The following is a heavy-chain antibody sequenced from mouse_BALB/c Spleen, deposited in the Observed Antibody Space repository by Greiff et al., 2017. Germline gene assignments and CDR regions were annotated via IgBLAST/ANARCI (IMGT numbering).Heavy chain of an antibody. CDR2: IRNKANGYTT. V-gene: IGHV7-3*02. J-gene: IGHJ3*01. CDR1: GFTFTDYY. D-gene: IGHD1-1*01. Sequence: EVQLVESGGGLVQPGGSLRLSCATSGFTFTDYYMSWVRQPPGKALEWLGFIRNKANGYTTEYSASVKGRFTISRDNSQSILYLQMNTLRAEDSATYYCAREDYYGSSYEAYWGQGTLVTVSA. CDR3: AREDYYGSSYEAY.